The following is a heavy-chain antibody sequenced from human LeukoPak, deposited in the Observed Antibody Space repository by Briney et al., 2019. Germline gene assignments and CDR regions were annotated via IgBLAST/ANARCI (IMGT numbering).Heavy chain of an antibody. V-gene: IGHV4-59*01. J-gene: IGHJ3*02. D-gene: IGHD3-3*01. CDR2: IYYSGST. Sequence: SETLSLTCTVSGGSISSYYWSWIRQPPGKGLEWIGYIYYSGSTNYNPSLKSRATISVDTSKNQFSLKLSSVTAADTAVYYCARATTIFGVVSSRADAFDIWGQGTMVTVSS. CDR1: GGSISSYY. CDR3: ARATTIFGVVSSRADAFDI.